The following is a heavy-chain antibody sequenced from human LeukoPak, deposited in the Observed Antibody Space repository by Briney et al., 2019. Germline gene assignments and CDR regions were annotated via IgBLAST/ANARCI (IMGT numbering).Heavy chain of an antibody. CDR3: ARASVLLWFYS. CDR1: GFTFSSYG. CDR2: ISGSGGST. V-gene: IGHV3-23*01. J-gene: IGHJ5*01. Sequence: SGGSLRLSCAASGFTFSSYGMSWVRQAPGKGLEWVSAISGSGGSTYYADSVKGRFTISRDNSKNTLYLQMNSLRAEDTAVYYCARASVLLWFYSWGQGTLVTVSS. D-gene: IGHD3-10*01.